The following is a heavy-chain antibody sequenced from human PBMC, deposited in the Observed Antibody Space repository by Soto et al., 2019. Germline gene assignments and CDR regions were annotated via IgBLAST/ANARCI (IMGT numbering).Heavy chain of an antibody. V-gene: IGHV3-9*01. CDR3: AKGNDWALGSGKLNP. CDR1: GFTFDDYA. J-gene: IGHJ5*02. Sequence: ESVGGLVQPGRSLRLSCAASGFTFDDYAMHWVRQTPGKGLEWVSGINWNSGSIGYADSVKGRFTISRDNAKNSLYLQMNSLRAEDTALYFCAKGNDWALGSGKLNPWGQGTLVTVSS. D-gene: IGHD3-10*01. CDR2: INWNSGSI.